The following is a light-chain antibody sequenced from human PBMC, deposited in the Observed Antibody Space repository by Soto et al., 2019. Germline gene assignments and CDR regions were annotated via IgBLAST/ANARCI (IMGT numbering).Light chain of an antibody. J-gene: IGLJ3*02. Sequence: QPVLTQPPSVSGAPGQRVTISCTGSSSNIGAGYDVHWYQQLPGTAPKLLIYGNSNRPSGVPDRFSGSKSGTSASLTITGLQAEDEADYYCQSYGSSLSAVFGGGTKVTVL. CDR3: QSYGSSLSAV. V-gene: IGLV1-40*01. CDR2: GNS. CDR1: SSNIGAGYD.